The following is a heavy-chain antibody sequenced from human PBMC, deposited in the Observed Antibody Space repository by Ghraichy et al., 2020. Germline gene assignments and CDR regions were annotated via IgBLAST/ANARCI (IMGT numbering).Heavy chain of an antibody. D-gene: IGHD1-26*01. J-gene: IGHJ4*02. Sequence: ASVKVSCKASGYTFTSYGISWVRQAPGQGLEWMGWISGYNGNTNYAQKLQGRVTMTTDTSTSTAYMELRSLRSDDTAVYFCASDGKVGPTPHIFDCWGQGSLVTICS. CDR2: ISGYNGNT. CDR3: ASDGKVGPTPHIFDC. V-gene: IGHV1-18*04. CDR1: GYTFTSYG.